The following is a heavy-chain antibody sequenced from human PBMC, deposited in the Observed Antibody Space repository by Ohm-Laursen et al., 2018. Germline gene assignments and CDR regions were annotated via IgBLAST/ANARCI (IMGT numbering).Heavy chain of an antibody. CDR2: ISNSGNT. CDR1: GDSINSSY. V-gene: IGHV4-59*08. J-gene: IGHJ4*02. CDR3: ARRGSGGRSFNY. Sequence: GTLSLTCTVSGDSINSSYWSWIRQPPGKGLEWIGFISNSGNTNYNPSLKSRVTISVDTSKNQISLKLGSVTVADTAVFYCARRGSGGRSFNYWGQGSLVTVSS. D-gene: IGHD2-15*01.